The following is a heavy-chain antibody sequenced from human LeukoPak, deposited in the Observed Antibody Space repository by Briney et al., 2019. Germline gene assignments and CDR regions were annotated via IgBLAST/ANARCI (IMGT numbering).Heavy chain of an antibody. Sequence: PSETLSLTCTVSGGSISSYYWSWIRQPPGKGLEWIGYIYYSGSTNYNPSLKSRVTISVDTSKNQFSLKLSSVTAADTAVYYCARGYPYSYDYEYYFDYWGQGTLVTVSS. CDR3: ARGYPYSYDYEYYFDY. V-gene: IGHV4-59*12. CDR2: IYYSGST. CDR1: GGSISSYY. J-gene: IGHJ4*02. D-gene: IGHD5-18*01.